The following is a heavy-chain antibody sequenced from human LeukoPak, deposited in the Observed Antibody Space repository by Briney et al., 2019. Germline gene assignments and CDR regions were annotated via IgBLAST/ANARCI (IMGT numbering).Heavy chain of an antibody. J-gene: IGHJ3*02. Sequence: GGSLRLSCAASGFSFSTHWMSRFRQAPGEGLEWVALIKQDGSVIHYVDSVKGRFTISRDNAKNSLSLQMNSLRADDTAVYYCAGDEGWTFDIWGQGTKVTVSS. CDR2: IKQDGSVI. CDR1: GFSFSTHW. CDR3: AGDEGWTFDI. D-gene: IGHD5-24*01. V-gene: IGHV3-7*01.